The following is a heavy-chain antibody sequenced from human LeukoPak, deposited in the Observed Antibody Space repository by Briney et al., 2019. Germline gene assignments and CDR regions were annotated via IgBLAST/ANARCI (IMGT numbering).Heavy chain of an antibody. CDR1: GFTFSGYA. CDR3: AKGRSASSSGGFFDY. CDR2: ISSSDST. J-gene: IGHJ4*02. D-gene: IGHD6-6*01. V-gene: IGHV3-23*01. Sequence: GGSLRLSCAASGFTFSGYAMSWVRQAPGKGLKWVSGISSSDSTYYADSVKGRFTISRDTSKNTLYLQVNSLRAEDTAVYYCAKGRSASSSGGFFDYWGQGTLVTVSS.